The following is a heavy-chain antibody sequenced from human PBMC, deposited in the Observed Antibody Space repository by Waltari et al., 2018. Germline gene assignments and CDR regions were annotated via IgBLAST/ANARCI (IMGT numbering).Heavy chain of an antibody. Sequence: EVQPVESGGGLVQPGGSLRLSCAASGFTFSSYSMNWVRQAPGKGLEWVSYISSSSSTIYYADSVKGRFTISRDNAKNSLYLQMNSLRAEDTAVYYCARDLYYDSSGYPTLGHWGQGTLVTVSS. CDR3: ARDLYYDSSGYPTLGH. CDR1: GFTFSSYS. V-gene: IGHV3-48*01. J-gene: IGHJ4*02. D-gene: IGHD3-22*01. CDR2: ISSSSSTI.